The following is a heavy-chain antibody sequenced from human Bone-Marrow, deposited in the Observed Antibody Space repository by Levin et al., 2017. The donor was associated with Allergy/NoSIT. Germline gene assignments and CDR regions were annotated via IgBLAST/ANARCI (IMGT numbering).Heavy chain of an antibody. CDR3: AKDYGDLHASFDN. J-gene: IGHJ4*02. CDR1: GFSFNNFA. V-gene: IGHV3-23*01. CDR2: VSANGRRT. Sequence: GGSLRLSCAVSGFSFNNFAMSWVRQAPGRGLEWVSAVSANGRRTYYADSVKGRFTISRDNSRNTLDLQMNGLRVEDTAIYYCAKDYGDLHASFDNWGQGTLVTVSS. D-gene: IGHD4-17*01.